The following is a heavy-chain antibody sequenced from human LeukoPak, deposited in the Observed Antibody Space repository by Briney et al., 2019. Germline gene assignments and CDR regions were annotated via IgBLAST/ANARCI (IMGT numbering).Heavy chain of an antibody. CDR2: INHSGST. CDR3: ARGRGGYPD. J-gene: IGHJ3*01. Sequence: PGGSLRLSCAASGFTFSSYWMSWVRQAPGKGLEWIGEINHSGSTNYNPSLKSRVTISVDTSKNQFSLKLSSVTAADTAVYYCARGRGGYPDWGQGTMVTVSS. CDR1: GFTFSSYW. D-gene: IGHD5-12*01. V-gene: IGHV4-34*01.